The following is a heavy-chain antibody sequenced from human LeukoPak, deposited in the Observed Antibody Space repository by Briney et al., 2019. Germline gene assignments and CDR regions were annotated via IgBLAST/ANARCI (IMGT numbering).Heavy chain of an antibody. D-gene: IGHD2-2*01. CDR1: GGTFSSYA. CDR2: IIPIFGTA. J-gene: IGHJ4*02. Sequence: GASVKVSCKASGGTFSSYAISWVRQAPGQGLEWMGGIIPIFGTADYAQKLQARVTLTADESTSTAFMELSSLRSEDTAVYYCARVHREYCSSTSCPADYWGQGTLVTVSS. V-gene: IGHV1-69*13. CDR3: ARVHREYCSSTSCPADY.